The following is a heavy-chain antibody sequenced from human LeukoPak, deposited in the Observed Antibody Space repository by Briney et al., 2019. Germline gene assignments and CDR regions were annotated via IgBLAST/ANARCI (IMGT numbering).Heavy chain of an antibody. V-gene: IGHV1-69*04. D-gene: IGHD3-22*01. J-gene: IGHJ4*02. CDR1: GGTFSSYA. CDR2: IIPILGIA. CDR3: ARDPYYYDSSGCLNY. Sequence: SVKVSCTASGGTFSSYAISWVRQAPGQGLEWMGRIIPILGIANYAQKFQGRVTITADKSTSTAYMELSSLRSEDTAVYYCARDPYYYDSSGCLNYWGQGTLVTVSS.